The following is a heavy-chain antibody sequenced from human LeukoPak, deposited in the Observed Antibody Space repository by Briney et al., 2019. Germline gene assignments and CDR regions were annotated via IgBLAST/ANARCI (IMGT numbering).Heavy chain of an antibody. D-gene: IGHD1-26*01. CDR1: GYTFTSYY. Sequence: ASVKVSCKASGYTFTSYYMHWVRQAPGQGLEWIGIINPSEADTAYAQKFQGRVTVTMDTSTSTVYMELSALTSEDTALYFCSLGATDYWDQGTLVTVSS. CDR3: SLGATDY. V-gene: IGHV1-46*01. CDR2: INPSEADT. J-gene: IGHJ4*02.